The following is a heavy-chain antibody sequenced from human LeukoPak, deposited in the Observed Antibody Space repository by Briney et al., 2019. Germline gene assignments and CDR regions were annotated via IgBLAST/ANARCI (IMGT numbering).Heavy chain of an antibody. CDR2: IYYSGST. CDR3: ARHSSSGWDY. J-gene: IGHJ4*02. D-gene: IGHD6-19*01. V-gene: IGHV4-39*01. Sequence: PSETLSLTCAVYGGSISSSSYYWGWIRQPPGKGLEWIGCIYYSGSTYYNPSLKSRVTISVDTSKNQFSLKLSSVTAADTAVYYCARHSSSGWDYWGQGTLVTVSS. CDR1: GGSISSSSYY.